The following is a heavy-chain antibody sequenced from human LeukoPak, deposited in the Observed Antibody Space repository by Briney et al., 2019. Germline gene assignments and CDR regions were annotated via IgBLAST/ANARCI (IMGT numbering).Heavy chain of an antibody. V-gene: IGHV3-43*02. Sequence: PGGPLRLSCAASGFTFDDYVMHWVRQAPGKGLEWVSLISGDGGSTYYADSVKGRFTISRDNSKNSQYLQMNSLRTEDTALYYCAKDKGDYFDYWGQGTLVTVSS. J-gene: IGHJ4*02. CDR2: ISGDGGST. CDR3: AKDKGDYFDY. CDR1: GFTFDDYV.